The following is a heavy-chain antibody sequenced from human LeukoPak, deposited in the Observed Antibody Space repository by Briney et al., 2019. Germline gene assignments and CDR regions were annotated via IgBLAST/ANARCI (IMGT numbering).Heavy chain of an antibody. J-gene: IGHJ4*02. Sequence: GGSLRLSCVASGFTFSTYWMSWVRQAPGKGLEWVASIKQDGSEKNYVDSVKGRFTISRDNAKNSLYLQVNSLRAEDTAVYYCARPYSSTAEGSFDSWGQGTLVTVSS. D-gene: IGHD6-13*01. CDR1: GFTFSTYW. CDR3: ARPYSSTAEGSFDS. V-gene: IGHV3-7*01. CDR2: IKQDGSEK.